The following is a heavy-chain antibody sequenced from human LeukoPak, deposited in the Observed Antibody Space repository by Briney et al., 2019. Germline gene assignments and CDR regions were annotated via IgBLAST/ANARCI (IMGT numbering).Heavy chain of an antibody. D-gene: IGHD2-15*01. CDR3: ANGGYCSGTSYYPNWFDP. V-gene: IGHV4-38-2*01. CDR1: GYSISSGYY. J-gene: IGHJ5*02. CDR2: IYHSGST. Sequence: SETLSLTXAVSGYSISSGYYWGWIRQAPGKGLEWIGSIYHSGSTYYNPSLKSRVTISVDTSKNQFSLRLSSVTAADTAVYYCANGGYCSGTSYYPNWFDPWGQGTLVTVSS.